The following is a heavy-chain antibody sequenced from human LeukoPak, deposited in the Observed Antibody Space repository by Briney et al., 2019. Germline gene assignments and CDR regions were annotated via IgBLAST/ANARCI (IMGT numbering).Heavy chain of an antibody. D-gene: IGHD6-13*01. CDR3: ASAEYSSSWYEGEGVDY. J-gene: IGHJ4*02. CDR1: GFTFSSYE. CDR2: ISSSGSTI. Sequence: PGGSLRLSCAASGFTFSSYEMNWVRQAPGKGLEWVSYISSSGSTIYYADSVKGRFTISRDNAKNSLYLQMNSLRAEDTAVYYCASAEYSSSWYEGEGVDYWGQGTLVTVSS. V-gene: IGHV3-48*03.